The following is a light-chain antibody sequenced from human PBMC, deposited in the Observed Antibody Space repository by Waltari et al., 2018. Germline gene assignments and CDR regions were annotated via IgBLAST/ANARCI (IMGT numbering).Light chain of an antibody. J-gene: IGKJ2*01. CDR2: GAS. V-gene: IGKV3-15*01. CDR1: QNVATK. Sequence: RASQNVATKLAWFQQTPGQAPRLLIYGASTRAPGAPVRFSGSGSGTEFTLTITNLQFEDSALFFCQQYHSWPPYTFGQGTKLEIK. CDR3: QQYHSWPPYT.